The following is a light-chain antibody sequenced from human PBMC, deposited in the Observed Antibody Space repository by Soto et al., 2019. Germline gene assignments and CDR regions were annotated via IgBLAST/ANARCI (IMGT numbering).Light chain of an antibody. CDR3: RSYTSSSTRVV. V-gene: IGLV2-14*01. Sequence: QSVLTQPASVSGSPGQSITISCTGTSSDVGGYNYVSWYQQHPGKAPKLMIYEVSNRPSGVSNRFSGSKSGTTASLTISGLQAEDEADYYCRSYTSSSTRVVFGTGTKLTVL. J-gene: IGLJ1*01. CDR1: SSDVGGYNY. CDR2: EVS.